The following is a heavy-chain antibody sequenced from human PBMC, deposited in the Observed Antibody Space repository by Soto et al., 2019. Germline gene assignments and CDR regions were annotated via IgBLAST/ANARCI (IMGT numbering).Heavy chain of an antibody. V-gene: IGHV3-74*01. Sequence: DVQLVESGGDLVQPGGSLRLSCAASGFTFTTYWMHWVLQAPGKGLVWVSRINSDGSTTNYADSVKGRFTISRDNAKNMLYLQMNSLRADDTAIYYCARDLTGDNTYWGQGTLVTVSS. CDR1: GFTFTTYW. D-gene: IGHD2-21*02. CDR2: INSDGSTT. J-gene: IGHJ4*02. CDR3: ARDLTGDNTY.